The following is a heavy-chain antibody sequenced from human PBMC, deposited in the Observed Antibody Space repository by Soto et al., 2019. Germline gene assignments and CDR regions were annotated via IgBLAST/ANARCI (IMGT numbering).Heavy chain of an antibody. V-gene: IGHV4-30-2*01. Sequence: QLQLLESGSGLVKPSQTLSLTCAVSVGSISSGGYSWGWIRQPPGKGLEWIGYIYHSVSTYYNPSLKSRVTISVDRSKNQFSLRLSSVTAADTAVYYCARVPDYWGQGTLVTVSS. CDR1: VGSISSGGYS. J-gene: IGHJ4*02. CDR3: ARVPDY. CDR2: IYHSVST.